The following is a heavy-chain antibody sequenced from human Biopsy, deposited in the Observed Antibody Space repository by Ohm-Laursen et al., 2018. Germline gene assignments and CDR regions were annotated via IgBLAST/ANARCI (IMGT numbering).Heavy chain of an antibody. V-gene: IGHV4-34*01. D-gene: IGHD6-19*01. CDR1: GGSFSGYY. J-gene: IGHJ4*02. CDR2: INHSGST. CDR3: ARGRLRAVARFDY. Sequence: SETLSLTCAVYGGSFSGYYWSWIRQPPGKGLEWLGEINHSGSTNYNPSLKSRVTISVDTSKNQFSLKLSSVTAADTAVYYCARGRLRAVARFDYWGQGTLVTVSS.